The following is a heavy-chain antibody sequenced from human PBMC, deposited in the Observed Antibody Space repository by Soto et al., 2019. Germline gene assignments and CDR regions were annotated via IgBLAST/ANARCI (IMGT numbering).Heavy chain of an antibody. Sequence: GGSLRLSCAASGFTFSHYAMHWVRQAPGKGLEWVAVIAYDASDKYYADSVKGRFTISRDNAKNTLYLQMNSLTNEDTAVYYCASGSQIYDSSGYYYWGQGTLVTVSS. V-gene: IGHV3-30-3*01. CDR2: IAYDASDK. CDR1: GFTFSHYA. J-gene: IGHJ4*02. D-gene: IGHD3-22*01. CDR3: ASGSQIYDSSGYYY.